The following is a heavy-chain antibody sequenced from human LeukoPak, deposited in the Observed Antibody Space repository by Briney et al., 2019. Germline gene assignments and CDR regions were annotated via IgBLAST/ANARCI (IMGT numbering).Heavy chain of an antibody. V-gene: IGHV3-30*03. CDR1: GFTFSSYG. CDR2: ISYDGSNK. J-gene: IGHJ4*02. Sequence: PGGSLRLSCAASGFTFSSYGMHWVRQAPGKGLEWVAVISYDGSNKYYADSVKGRFTISRDNSKNTLYLQMSSLRAEDTAVYYCARSYYYFDYWGQGTLVTVSS. D-gene: IGHD1-26*01. CDR3: ARSYYYFDY.